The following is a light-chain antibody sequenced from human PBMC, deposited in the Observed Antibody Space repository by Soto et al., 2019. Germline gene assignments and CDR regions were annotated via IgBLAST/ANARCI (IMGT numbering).Light chain of an antibody. J-gene: IGLJ3*02. Sequence: QSVLTQPPSVSAAPGQKVTISCSGSSSDIGNNHVSWYQHLPGTAPKLLIFENNRRPSEIPDRFSASKSGTSATLDITGLQTGDEADYHCGTWDTSLSSVMFGGGTKLTVL. CDR2: ENN. CDR1: SSDIGNNH. CDR3: GTWDTSLSSVM. V-gene: IGLV1-51*02.